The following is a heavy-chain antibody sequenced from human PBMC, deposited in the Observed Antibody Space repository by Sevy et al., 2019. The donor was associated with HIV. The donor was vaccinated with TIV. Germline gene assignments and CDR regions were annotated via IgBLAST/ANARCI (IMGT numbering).Heavy chain of an antibody. V-gene: IGHV3-30*02. CDR1: GFRFSSYG. J-gene: IGHJ3*02. D-gene: IGHD3-16*02. Sequence: GGSLRLSCAASGFRFSSYGMNWVRRAPGKGLEWVAFLSYDGSKEDYAASVKGRFTISRDNSKNTFYVEMNSLRAEDTAVYHCTKDMVTFGGIIANSRGGFDIWGQGTMVTVSS. CDR2: LSYDGSKE. CDR3: TKDMVTFGGIIANSRGGFDI.